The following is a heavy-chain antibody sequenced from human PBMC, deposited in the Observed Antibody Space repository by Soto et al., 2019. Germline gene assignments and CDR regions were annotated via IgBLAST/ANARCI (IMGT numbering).Heavy chain of an antibody. V-gene: IGHV4-31*03. CDR3: ARYPHSGGTLPPRQQPLGDYYYYGMDV. D-gene: IGHD3-16*01. Sequence: QVQLQESGPGLVKPSQTLSLTCTVSGGSISSGGYYWSWIRQHPGKGLEWIGYIYYSGSTYYNPSLKSRVTISVDTSKNQFSLKLSSVTAADTAVYYCARYPHSGGTLPPRQQPLGDYYYYGMDVWGQGTTVTVSS. CDR1: GGSISSGGYY. CDR2: IYYSGST. J-gene: IGHJ6*02.